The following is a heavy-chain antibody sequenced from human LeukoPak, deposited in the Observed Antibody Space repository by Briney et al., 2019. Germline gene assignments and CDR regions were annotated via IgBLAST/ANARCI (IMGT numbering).Heavy chain of an antibody. CDR1: GGSFSGYY. CDR3: ARFRTLTTHFDY. CDR2: IYYSGST. D-gene: IGHD4-11*01. V-gene: IGHV4-34*01. J-gene: IGHJ4*02. Sequence: KSSETLSLTCAVYGGSFSGYYWSWIRQAPGKGLEWIGTIYYSGSTYYNPSLKSRVTISVDTSKNQFSLKLSSVTAADTAVYYCARFRTLTTHFDYWGQGTLVTVSS.